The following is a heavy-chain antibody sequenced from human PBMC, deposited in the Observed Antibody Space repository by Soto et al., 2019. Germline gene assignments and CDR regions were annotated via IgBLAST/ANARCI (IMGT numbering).Heavy chain of an antibody. J-gene: IGHJ6*02. V-gene: IGHV1-3*01. Sequence: QVQLVQSGAEVKKPGASVKVSCKASGYTFTSYAMHWVRQAPGQRLEWMGWINAGNGNTKYSQKFQGRVTITRDTSASTAYMELSSLRSEDTAVYYCARDRDYYDSSGYYRYYYYGMDVWGQGTTVTVSS. CDR2: INAGNGNT. CDR1: GYTFTSYA. D-gene: IGHD3-22*01. CDR3: ARDRDYYDSSGYYRYYYYGMDV.